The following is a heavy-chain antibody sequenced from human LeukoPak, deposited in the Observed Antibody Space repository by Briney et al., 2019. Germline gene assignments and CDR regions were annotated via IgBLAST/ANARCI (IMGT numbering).Heavy chain of an antibody. CDR1: GFTVSSYY. CDR3: ARDHNWHISYNYYYGMDV. D-gene: IGHD2-21*01. CDR2: IYDSGTT. Sequence: PGGSLRLSCAASGFTVSSYYMIWVRQAPGKGLEWVSIIYDSGTTYYADSVKGRFSISRDSSKNTLFLQMNSLRAEDTAVYYCARDHNWHISYNYYYGMDVWGQGTTVTVSS. J-gene: IGHJ6*02. V-gene: IGHV3-66*01.